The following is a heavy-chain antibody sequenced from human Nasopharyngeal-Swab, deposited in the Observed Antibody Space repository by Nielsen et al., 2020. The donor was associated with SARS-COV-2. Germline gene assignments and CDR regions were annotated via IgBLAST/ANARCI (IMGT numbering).Heavy chain of an antibody. CDR3: ARMPTGEFDAFDI. Sequence: SETLSLTCTVSGGSISSYYWSWIRQPPGKGLEWIGYIYYSGSTNYNPSLKSRVTISVDTSKNRFSLKLSSVTAADTAVYYCARMPTGEFDAFDIWGQGTMVTVSS. CDR1: GGSISSYY. D-gene: IGHD3-10*01. V-gene: IGHV4-59*12. CDR2: IYYSGST. J-gene: IGHJ3*02.